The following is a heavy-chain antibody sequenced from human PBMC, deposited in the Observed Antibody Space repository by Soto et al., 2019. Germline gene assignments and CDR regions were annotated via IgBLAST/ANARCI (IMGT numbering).Heavy chain of an antibody. J-gene: IGHJ6*02. D-gene: IGHD1-1*01. CDR2: ISAYNGDT. Sequence: ASVKVSCKASGYIFTNFGISWVRQAPGQGLEWMGWISAYNGDTNYAQKLQGRVTVTRDTSTSTAYMELRSLTSDDTAVYYCARGIVTGSEYNYYYYGMDVWGQGTTVTVSS. CDR1: GYIFTNFG. CDR3: ARGIVTGSEYNYYYYGMDV. V-gene: IGHV1-18*01.